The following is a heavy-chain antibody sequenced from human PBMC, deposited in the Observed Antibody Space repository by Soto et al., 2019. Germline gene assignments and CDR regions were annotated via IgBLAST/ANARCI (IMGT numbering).Heavy chain of an antibody. Sequence: ASVKVSCKVSGYTLTELSMHWVRQAPGKGLEWMGGFDPEDGETIYAQKFQGRVTMTEDTSTDTAYMELSSLRSEDTAVYYCATATRHYYDSSGPPRADLDVWGQGTTVTVSS. CDR1: GYTLTELS. J-gene: IGHJ6*02. V-gene: IGHV1-24*01. CDR3: ATATRHYYDSSGPPRADLDV. D-gene: IGHD3-22*01. CDR2: FDPEDGET.